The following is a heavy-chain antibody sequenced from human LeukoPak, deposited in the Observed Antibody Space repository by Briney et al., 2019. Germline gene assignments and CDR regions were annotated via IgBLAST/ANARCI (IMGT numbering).Heavy chain of an antibody. J-gene: IGHJ6*03. CDR2: IYYSGST. V-gene: IGHV4-59*01. Sequence: SETLSLTCTVSGGSISSYYWSWIRQPPGKGLEWIGYIYYSGSTNYNPSLKSRVTISVDTSKNQFSLKLSSVTAADTAVYYCAKLQPDDFWSGYYRPSYYYYMDVWGKGTTVTVSS. CDR1: GGSISSYY. D-gene: IGHD3-3*01. CDR3: AKLQPDDFWSGYYRPSYYYYMDV.